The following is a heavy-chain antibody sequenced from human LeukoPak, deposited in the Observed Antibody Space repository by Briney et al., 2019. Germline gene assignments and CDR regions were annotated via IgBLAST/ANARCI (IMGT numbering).Heavy chain of an antibody. V-gene: IGHV3-33*06. Sequence: GGSLRLSCAASGFTFSSYGMHWVRQAPGKGLEWVAVIWYDGSNKYYADSVKGRFTISRDNSKNTLYLQMDSLRAEDTAVYYCAKVHCSSTSCYTGRWRAESINYWGQGTLVTVSS. CDR1: GFTFSSYG. CDR2: IWYDGSNK. J-gene: IGHJ4*02. D-gene: IGHD2-2*02. CDR3: AKVHCSSTSCYTGRWRAESINY.